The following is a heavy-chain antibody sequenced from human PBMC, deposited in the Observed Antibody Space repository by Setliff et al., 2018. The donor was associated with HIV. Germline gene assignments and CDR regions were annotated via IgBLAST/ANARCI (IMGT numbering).Heavy chain of an antibody. CDR2: ISSNGGSI. Sequence: PGGSLRLSCAASGFTFSGYWMHWVRQAPGEGQEYVSAISSNGGSIDYADSVKGRFTTSRDNSKNTLYLQMGSLRAEDMAVYYCARGGGSYAFDIWGQGTMVTVSS. V-gene: IGHV3-64*02. J-gene: IGHJ3*02. D-gene: IGHD1-26*01. CDR3: ARGGGSYAFDI. CDR1: GFTFSGYW.